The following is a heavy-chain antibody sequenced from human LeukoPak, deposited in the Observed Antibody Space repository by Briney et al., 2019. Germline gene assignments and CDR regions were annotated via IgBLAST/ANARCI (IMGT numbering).Heavy chain of an antibody. CDR3: ARSRVLRSYLTWRGDFFDY. CDR2: INHTAST. CDR1: GGSFSGYY. J-gene: IGHJ4*02. D-gene: IGHD3-3*01. Sequence: SETLSLTCAVDGGSFSGYYWSWIRHPPGKGLEWIGEINHTASTNYNPSLKSRITISVDTSKSQCSLMLSSVTAADTAVYYWARSRVLRSYLTWRGDFFDYWGQGTLVTVSS. V-gene: IGHV4-34*01.